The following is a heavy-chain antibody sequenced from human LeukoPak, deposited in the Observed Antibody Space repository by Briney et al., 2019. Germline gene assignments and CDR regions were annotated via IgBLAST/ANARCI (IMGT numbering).Heavy chain of an antibody. D-gene: IGHD6-19*01. V-gene: IGHV3-21*01. CDR1: GFTFSSYS. CDR2: ISSSSSYI. CDR3: ARGAVAGTLNRFDP. J-gene: IGHJ5*02. Sequence: GGSLRLSCAASGFTFSSYSMNWVRQAPGKGLEWVSSISSSSSYIYYADSVKGRFTISRDNAKNSLYLQMNSLRAEDTAVYYCARGAVAGTLNRFDPWGQGTLVTVSS.